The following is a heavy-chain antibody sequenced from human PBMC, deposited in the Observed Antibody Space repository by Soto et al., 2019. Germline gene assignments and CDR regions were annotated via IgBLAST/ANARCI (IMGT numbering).Heavy chain of an antibody. J-gene: IGHJ6*02. V-gene: IGHV1-69*01. CDR3: ARSQGSSTSLEIYYYYYYGMDV. D-gene: IGHD2-2*01. CDR1: GGTFSNYA. CDR2: IIPISGTA. Sequence: QVQLVQSGAEVKKPGSSVKVCCKASGGTFSNYAISWVRQAPGQGLEWMGGIIPISGTANYAQKFQGRVTITAGESTSTAYMELSSLRSEDTAVYYCARSQGSSTSLEIYYYYYYGMDVWGQGTTVTVSS.